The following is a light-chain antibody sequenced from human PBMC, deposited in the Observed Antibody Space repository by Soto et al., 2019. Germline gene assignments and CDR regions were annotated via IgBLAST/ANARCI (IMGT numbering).Light chain of an antibody. Sequence: IVVTQSPATLSVSPGERATLSCRASQSVSSNLAWYQQKPGQAPRLLIYGASTRATGIPARFSGSGSGTEFTLTISSLQSEDFAVYYCQQYHIWLIT. J-gene: IGKJ5*01. CDR2: GAS. CDR3: QQYHIWLIT. V-gene: IGKV3-15*01. CDR1: QSVSSN.